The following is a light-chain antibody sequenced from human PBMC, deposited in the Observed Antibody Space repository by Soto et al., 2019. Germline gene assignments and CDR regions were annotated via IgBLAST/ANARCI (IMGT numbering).Light chain of an antibody. CDR3: QQRSNWPWT. Sequence: EIVLTQSPATLSLSPGERATLSCRASQSVSSYLAWYQQKPGQAPRLLIYDASNRATGIPVRFSGRGSGTGFALTISSLEPEDFAAYYCQQRSNWPWTFGQGTKVEIK. J-gene: IGKJ1*01. CDR1: QSVSSY. V-gene: IGKV3-11*01. CDR2: DAS.